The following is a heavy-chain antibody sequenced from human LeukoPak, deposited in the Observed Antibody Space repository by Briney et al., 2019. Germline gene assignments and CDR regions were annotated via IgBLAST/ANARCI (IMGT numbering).Heavy chain of an antibody. CDR1: GGSISGYY. CDR3: ARAGQVAAIPHWYFDY. Sequence: SETLSLTCTVSGGSISGYYWSWIRQPPGKGLEWIGSIYHSGSTYYNPSLKSRVTISVDTSKNQFSLKLSSVTAADTAVYYCARAGQVAAIPHWYFDYWGQGTLVTVSS. V-gene: IGHV4-38-2*02. D-gene: IGHD2-15*01. CDR2: IYHSGST. J-gene: IGHJ4*02.